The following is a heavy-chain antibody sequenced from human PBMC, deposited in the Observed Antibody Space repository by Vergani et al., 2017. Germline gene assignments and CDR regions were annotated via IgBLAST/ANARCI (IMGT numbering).Heavy chain of an antibody. D-gene: IGHD2-2*01. CDR2: VYYNGST. Sequence: QLQLQESGPGLVKPSETLSLTCIVSGDSINNGNYSWGWIRQPPGKGLEWIGSVYYNGSTYYNPSLKSRVTTSVDASKNQFSRKLTSVTAADTAVYRCVCRATSPPRCVDCWGQGTLVIVSS. V-gene: IGHV4-39*01. CDR1: GDSINNGNYS. J-gene: IGHJ4*02. CDR3: VCRATSPPRCVDC.